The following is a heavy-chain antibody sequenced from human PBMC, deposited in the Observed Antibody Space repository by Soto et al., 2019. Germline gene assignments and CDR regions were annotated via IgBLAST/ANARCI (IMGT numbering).Heavy chain of an antibody. CDR1: GFSFSSYW. V-gene: IGHV3-74*01. J-gene: IGHJ2*01. CDR2: IKTDGSII. Sequence: EVQLVESGGGLVQPGGSLRLSCAASGFSFSSYWMHWVSQAPGKGLVWVSRIKTDGSIITYADSVKGRFTISRDNAKNPLYLQMNTLRAEDTAVYYCARVGQGAGYFDLWGRGTLVTVSS. D-gene: IGHD1-26*01. CDR3: ARVGQGAGYFDL.